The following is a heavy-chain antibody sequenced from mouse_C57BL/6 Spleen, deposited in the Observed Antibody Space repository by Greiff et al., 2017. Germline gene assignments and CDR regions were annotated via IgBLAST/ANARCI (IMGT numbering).Heavy chain of an antibody. D-gene: IGHD1-1*01. CDR3: ARERLLLLWYFDV. V-gene: IGHV1-72*01. CDR1: GYTFTSYW. CDR2: IVPNSGGT. J-gene: IGHJ1*03. Sequence: QVQLQQPGAELVKPGDSVKLSCKASGYTFTSYWMHWVKQRPGRGLEWIGRIVPNSGGTKYNEKFKSKATLTVDKPSSTAYMQLSSLTSEDSAVYYCARERLLLLWYFDVWGTGPTVTVSS.